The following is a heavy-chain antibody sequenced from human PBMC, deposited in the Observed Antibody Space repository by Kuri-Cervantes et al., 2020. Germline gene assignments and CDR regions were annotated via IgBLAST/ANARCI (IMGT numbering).Heavy chain of an antibody. CDR3: ARGRWELLYYGMDV. CDR2: ISWDGGST. CDR1: GFTFDDYT. J-gene: IGHJ6*02. D-gene: IGHD1-26*01. V-gene: IGHV3-43*01. Sequence: GESLKISCAASGFTFDDYTMHWVRQAPGKGLEWVSLISWDGGSTYYADSVKGRFTISRDNAKNTMYLQMNSLRAEDTAVYYCARGRWELLYYGMDVWGQGTTVTVSS.